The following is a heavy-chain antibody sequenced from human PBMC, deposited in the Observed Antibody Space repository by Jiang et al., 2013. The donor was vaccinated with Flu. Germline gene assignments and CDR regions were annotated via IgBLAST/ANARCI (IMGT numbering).Heavy chain of an antibody. D-gene: IGHD3-10*01. Sequence: YTFTSYGISWVRQAPGQGLEWMGWISAYNGNTNYAQKLQGRVTMTTDTSTSTAYMELRSLRSDDTAVYYCARDNPTMVDAFDIWGQGTMVTVSS. CDR2: ISAYNGNT. CDR3: ARDNPTMVDAFDI. J-gene: IGHJ3*02. V-gene: IGHV1-18*01. CDR1: YTFTSYG.